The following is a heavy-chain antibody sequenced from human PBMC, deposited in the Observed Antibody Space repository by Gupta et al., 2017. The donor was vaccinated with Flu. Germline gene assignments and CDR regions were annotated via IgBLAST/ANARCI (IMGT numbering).Heavy chain of an antibody. J-gene: IGHJ4*02. CDR2: INHSGST. D-gene: IGHD3-22*01. Sequence: KGLEWIGEINHSGSTNYNPSLKSRVTISVDTSKNQFSLKLSSVTAADTAVYYCASRAYYYDSSGYYYYPLDYWGQGTLVTVSS. CDR3: ASRAYYYDSSGYYYYPLDY. V-gene: IGHV4-34*01.